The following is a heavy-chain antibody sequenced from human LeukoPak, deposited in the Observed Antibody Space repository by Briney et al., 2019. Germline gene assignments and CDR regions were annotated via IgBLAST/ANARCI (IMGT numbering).Heavy chain of an antibody. CDR2: GDYSGST. V-gene: IGHV4-39*01. CDR3: ARRTITIFGVVYFDP. J-gene: IGHJ5*02. Sequence: PSETLSLTCTVSGDSFTSVTDYWAWIRQPPGKGLEWIASGDYSGSTYYNPSLKSRVTISVDTSKNQFSLKLSSVTAADTAVYYCARRTITIFGVVYFDPWGQGTLVAVSS. D-gene: IGHD3-3*01. CDR1: GDSFTSVTDY.